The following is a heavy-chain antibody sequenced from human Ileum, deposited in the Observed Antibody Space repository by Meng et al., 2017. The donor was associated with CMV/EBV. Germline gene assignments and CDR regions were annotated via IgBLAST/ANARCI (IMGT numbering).Heavy chain of an antibody. D-gene: IGHD2-15*01. CDR3: ARGVAGGPFDY. J-gene: IGHJ4*02. CDR1: GGSFSGYY. CDR2: INHSGST. Sequence: VQLQPWGAGLLKPSETLSLTCAVYGGSFSGYYWSWIRQPPGKGLEWIGEINHSGSTNYNPSLKSRVTISVDTSKNQFFLKLSSVTAADTAVYYCARGVAGGPFDYWGQGTLVTVSS. V-gene: IGHV4-34*01.